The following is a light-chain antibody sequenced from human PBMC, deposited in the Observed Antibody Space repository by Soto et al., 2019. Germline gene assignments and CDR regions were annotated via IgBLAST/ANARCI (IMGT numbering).Light chain of an antibody. J-gene: IGKJ3*01. CDR1: QGISTY. Sequence: DIQLTQSPSFLSASVGDRVTITCRASQGISTYLAWYQQIPGKPPNLLIYAASTLQSGVLSRFSGSGSGTEFTLTISSLQPEDFATYYCQQLNSYPFFTFGPGTRVDIK. V-gene: IGKV1-9*01. CDR3: QQLNSYPFFT. CDR2: AAS.